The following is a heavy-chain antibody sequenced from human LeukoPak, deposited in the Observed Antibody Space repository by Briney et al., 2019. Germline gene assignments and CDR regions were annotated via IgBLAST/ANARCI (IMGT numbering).Heavy chain of an antibody. J-gene: IGHJ4*02. CDR3: ARGAYDSSGHYYYFDY. Sequence: SETLSLTCTVSGGSISTNSWIWIRQPPGKGLEWIGYIYYSGTTNYNPSLKSRVTISVDTSKNQFSLKLSPVTAADTAIYYCARGAYDSSGHYYYFDYWGQGTLVTVSS. CDR2: IYYSGTT. V-gene: IGHV4-59*01. D-gene: IGHD3-22*01. CDR1: GGSISTNS.